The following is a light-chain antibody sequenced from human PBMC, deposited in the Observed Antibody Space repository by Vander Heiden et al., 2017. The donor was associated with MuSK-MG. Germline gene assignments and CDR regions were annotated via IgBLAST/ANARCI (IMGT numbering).Light chain of an antibody. CDR2: DAS. Sequence: AIQLTQPPSPLSASVRDRVTITSRASQGISNALAWYQQKPGKAPKLLIYDASSLESGVPSRFSGSGSGTDFTLTISSLQPEDFATYYCQQFNNYPRTFGGGTKVEIK. V-gene: IGKV1D-13*01. J-gene: IGKJ4*01. CDR3: QQFNNYPRT. CDR1: QGISNA.